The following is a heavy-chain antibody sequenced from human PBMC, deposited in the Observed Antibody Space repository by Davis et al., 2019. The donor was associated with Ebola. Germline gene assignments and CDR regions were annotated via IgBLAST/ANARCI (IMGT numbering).Heavy chain of an antibody. J-gene: IGHJ6*02. D-gene: IGHD3-16*01. CDR1: GFTFSRTW. Sequence: GESLKISCEGSGFTFSRTWMHWVRQAPEKGLVWVSRVNGDGGTTTYADSVKGRFTISRDNAKNTLYLQMNSLRDEDTAVYYCARGFEPYAMDVWGQGTTVTVSS. CDR2: VNGDGGTT. V-gene: IGHV3-74*03. CDR3: ARGFEPYAMDV.